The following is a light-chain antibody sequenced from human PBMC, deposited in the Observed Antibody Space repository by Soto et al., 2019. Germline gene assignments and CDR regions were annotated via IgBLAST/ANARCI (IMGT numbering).Light chain of an antibody. CDR3: QQYDASPRT. CDR1: QSVSSNY. J-gene: IGKJ1*01. CDR2: GAS. Sequence: EIVLTQSPGTLSLSPRERATLSCRASQSVSSNYLAWYQHKPGQAPRLLIYGASSRAPGIPDRFSGSGSGTGFTLTISRLEPEEVAVYCCQQYDASPRTFGQGTQVEVK. V-gene: IGKV3-20*01.